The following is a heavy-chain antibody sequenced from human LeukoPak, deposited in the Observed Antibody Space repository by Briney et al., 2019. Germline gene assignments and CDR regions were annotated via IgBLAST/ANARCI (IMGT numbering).Heavy chain of an antibody. J-gene: IGHJ4*02. D-gene: IGHD5-18*01. CDR1: GYTFTGYY. V-gene: IGHV1-46*01. CDR2: INPSGGST. CDR3: ARDSEDTTMGPGY. Sequence: ASVKVSCKASGYTFTGYYMHWVRQAPEQGLEWMGIINPSGGSTSYAQKFQGRVTMTRDMSTSTVYMELSSLRSEDTAVYCCARDSEDTTMGPGYWGQGTLVTVSS.